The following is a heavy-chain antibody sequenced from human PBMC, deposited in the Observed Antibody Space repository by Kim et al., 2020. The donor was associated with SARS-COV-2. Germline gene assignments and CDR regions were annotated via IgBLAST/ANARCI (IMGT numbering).Heavy chain of an antibody. CDR2: ISSSSSYT. V-gene: IGHV3-11*03. CDR1: GFTFSGYD. J-gene: IGHJ4*02. CDR3: ARSRAASGTYYFDY. Sequence: GGSMRLSCAASGFTFSGYDMSWIRQAPGKGLEWVSYISSSSSYTNYADSVKGRFTISRDKAKNSLYLQMNSLRAEDTAVYYCARSRAASGTYYFDYWGQGTLVTVSS. D-gene: IGHD6-13*01.